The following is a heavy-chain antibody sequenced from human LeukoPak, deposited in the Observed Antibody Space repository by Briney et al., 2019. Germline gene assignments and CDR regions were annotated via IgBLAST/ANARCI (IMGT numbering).Heavy chain of an antibody. CDR1: GGSISSGGYS. D-gene: IGHD3-3*01. Sequence: SETLSLTCAVSGGSISSGGYSWSWIRQPPGKGLEWIGYIYHSGSTYYNPSLKSRVTISVDTSKNQFSLKLSSVTAADTAVYYCARGFPQQLRFLEWPIIDYWGQGTLVTVSS. V-gene: IGHV4-30-2*01. CDR2: IYHSGST. J-gene: IGHJ4*02. CDR3: ARGFPQQLRFLEWPIIDY.